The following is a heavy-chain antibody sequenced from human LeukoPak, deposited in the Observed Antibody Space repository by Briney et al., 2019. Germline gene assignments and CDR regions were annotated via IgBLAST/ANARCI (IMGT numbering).Heavy chain of an antibody. CDR2: IYHSGNT. CDR3: ATRDQSRTDVVPPDS. V-gene: IGHV4-4*02. CDR1: GVSITHNW. D-gene: IGHD5-18*01. Sequence: SETLSLICAVSGVSITHNWWTWVRQPPGKGLEWIGEIYHSGNTNYSPSLKTRVTISIDTSKNRLSLKLNSVTAADTAVYYCATRDQSRTDVVPPDSWGQGTLVTVSS. J-gene: IGHJ4*02.